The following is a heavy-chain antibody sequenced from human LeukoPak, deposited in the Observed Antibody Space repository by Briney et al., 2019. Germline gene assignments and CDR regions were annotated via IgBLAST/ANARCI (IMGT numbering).Heavy chain of an antibody. V-gene: IGHV1-46*01. Sequence: ASVKVSCKASGYTFTSYYMHWVRQAPGQGLERMGIINPSGGSTSYAQKFQGRVTMTRDTSTSTVYMELSSLRSEDTAVYYCARDAGGYSGKYGMDVWGQGTTVTVSS. CDR1: GYTFTSYY. J-gene: IGHJ6*02. D-gene: IGHD5-12*01. CDR2: INPSGGST. CDR3: ARDAGGYSGKYGMDV.